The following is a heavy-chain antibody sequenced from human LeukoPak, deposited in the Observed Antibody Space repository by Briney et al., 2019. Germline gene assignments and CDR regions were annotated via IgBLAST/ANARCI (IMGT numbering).Heavy chain of an antibody. CDR1: GYTFTDYY. CDR2: VDPEDGET. CDR3: ARSRYYYDSSGYYFDY. Sequence: ASVKVSCKVSGYTFTDYYMHWVQQAPGKGLEWMGLVDPEDGETIYAEKFQGRVTITADTSTDTAYMELSSLRSEDTAVYYCARSRYYYDSSGYYFDYWGQGTLVTVPS. D-gene: IGHD3-22*01. V-gene: IGHV1-69-2*01. J-gene: IGHJ4*02.